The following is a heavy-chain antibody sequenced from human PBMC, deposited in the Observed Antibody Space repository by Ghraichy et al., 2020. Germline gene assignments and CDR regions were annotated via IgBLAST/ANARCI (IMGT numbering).Heavy chain of an antibody. CDR3: ARHCRPYSSSLVHRAFDI. J-gene: IGHJ3*02. CDR1: GGSISSSSYY. D-gene: IGHD6-13*01. Sequence: SETLSLTCTVSGGSISSSSYYWGWIRQPPGKGLEWIGSIYYSGSTYYNPSLKRRVTISVDTSKNQFSLKLSSVTAADTAVYYCARHCRPYSSSLVHRAFDIWGQGTMVTVSS. V-gene: IGHV4-39*01. CDR2: IYYSGST.